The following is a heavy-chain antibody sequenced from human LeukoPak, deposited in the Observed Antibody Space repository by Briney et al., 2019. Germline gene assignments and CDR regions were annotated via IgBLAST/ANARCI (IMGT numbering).Heavy chain of an antibody. D-gene: IGHD2-15*01. CDR3: ARGRVAATENFDY. J-gene: IGHJ4*02. Sequence: ASVKVSCKASGYTFTGYYMHWVRQAPGQGLEWMGGIIPIFGTANYAQKFQGRVTITADKSTSTAYMELSSLRSEDTAVYYCARGRVAATENFDYWGQGTLVTVSS. V-gene: IGHV1-69*06. CDR1: GYTFTGYY. CDR2: IIPIFGTA.